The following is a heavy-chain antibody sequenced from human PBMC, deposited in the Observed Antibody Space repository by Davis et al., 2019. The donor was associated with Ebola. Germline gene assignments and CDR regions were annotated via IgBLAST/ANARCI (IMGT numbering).Heavy chain of an antibody. CDR1: GFTLNNYE. J-gene: IGHJ6*02. V-gene: IGHV3-48*03. CDR3: ARDYLAMTGHSGMDV. CDR2: IDSSGSIK. D-gene: IGHD3-9*01. Sequence: GSLRLSCAASGFTLNNYEMNWVRQAPGKGLEWLSYIDSSGSIKYYGDSVKGRFTISRDDAKNSLYLQMNSLRAEDTAIYYCARDYLAMTGHSGMDVWGQGTTVSVSS.